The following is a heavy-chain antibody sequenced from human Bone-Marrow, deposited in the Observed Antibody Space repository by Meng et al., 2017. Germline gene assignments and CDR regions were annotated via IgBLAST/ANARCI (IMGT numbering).Heavy chain of an antibody. D-gene: IGHD5-18*01. V-gene: IGHV4-39*01. CDR2: IYYTGST. J-gene: IGHJ4*02. CDR1: GGSISSNFFY. CDR3: ARLDDTGIDY. Sequence: QLQLQESGPGLVKPSETLSLTCTVPGGSISSNFFYWGWVRQPPGKGLEWIGSIYYTGSTYYNPSLKSRVTISIDTSKNQFSLKLSSVTAADTAVYYCARLDDTGIDYWGQGILVTVSS.